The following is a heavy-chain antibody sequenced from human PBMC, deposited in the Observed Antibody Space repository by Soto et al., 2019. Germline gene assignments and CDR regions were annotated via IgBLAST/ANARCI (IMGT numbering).Heavy chain of an antibody. CDR2: IRAHNGDA. D-gene: IGHD3-16*02. Sequence: QVLLMQSGGEVKKPGDSVKVSCKASGFTFRIYAIAWGRQAPGQGLEWMGWIRAHNGDANYAQNFQDRVTMTADTSTNKAYLELRSLGTDETAVYYCAPSTGFISPFPDYWGQGTLVSVSS. V-gene: IGHV1-18*04. CDR3: APSTGFISPFPDY. CDR1: GFTFRIYA. J-gene: IGHJ4*02.